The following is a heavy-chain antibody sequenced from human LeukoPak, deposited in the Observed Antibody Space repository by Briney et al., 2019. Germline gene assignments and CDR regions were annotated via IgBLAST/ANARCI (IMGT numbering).Heavy chain of an antibody. V-gene: IGHV4-34*01. Sequence: SETLSLTCAVYGGSFSGYYWSWIRQPPGKGLEWIGEINHSGSTNYNPSLKSRVTISVDTSKNQFSLKLSSVTAADTAVYYCANLRSYCTNGVCQYYFDYWGQGILVTVSS. J-gene: IGHJ4*02. CDR2: INHSGST. CDR3: ANLRSYCTNGVCQYYFDY. CDR1: GGSFSGYY. D-gene: IGHD2-8*01.